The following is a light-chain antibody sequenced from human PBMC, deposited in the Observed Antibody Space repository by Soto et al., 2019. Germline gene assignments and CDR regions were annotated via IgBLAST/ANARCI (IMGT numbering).Light chain of an antibody. CDR3: TSYTSSSTLV. V-gene: IGLV2-14*03. CDR1: SSDVGAYDY. CDR2: DVS. J-gene: IGLJ1*01. Sequence: QSALTQPASVSGSPGQSITISCTGTSSDVGAYDYVSWYQQHPGKAPKLMIYDVSDRPSGVSNRFSGSKSGDTASLTISVLQTDDEADYYCTSYTSSSTLVFGTGTKVTVL.